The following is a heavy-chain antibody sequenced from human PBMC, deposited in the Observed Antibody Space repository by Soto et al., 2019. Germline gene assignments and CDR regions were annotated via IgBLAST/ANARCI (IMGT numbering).Heavy chain of an antibody. CDR1: GGSISSYY. CDR3: ARHRRGEYFDWASFPFDY. D-gene: IGHD3-9*01. Sequence: PSETLSLTCTVSGGSISSYYWSWIRQPPGKGLEWIGYIYYSGSTNYNPSLKSRVTISVDTSKNQFSLKLSSVTAADTAVYYCARHRRGEYFDWASFPFDYRGQGTLVTVSS. CDR2: IYYSGST. V-gene: IGHV4-59*08. J-gene: IGHJ4*02.